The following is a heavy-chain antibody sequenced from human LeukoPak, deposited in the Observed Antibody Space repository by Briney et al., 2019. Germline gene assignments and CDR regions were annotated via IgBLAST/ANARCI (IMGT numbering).Heavy chain of an antibody. D-gene: IGHD3-22*01. V-gene: IGHV3-48*04. CDR3: AKGLGSGYYYSGFDY. CDR1: GFTFSSYS. CDR2: ISSSSSTI. Sequence: GGSLRLSCAASGFTFSSYSMNWVRQAPGKGLEWVSYISSSSSTIYYADSVKGRFTISRDNAKNSLYLQMNSLRAEDTALYYCAKGLGSGYYYSGFDYWGQGTLVTVSS. J-gene: IGHJ4*02.